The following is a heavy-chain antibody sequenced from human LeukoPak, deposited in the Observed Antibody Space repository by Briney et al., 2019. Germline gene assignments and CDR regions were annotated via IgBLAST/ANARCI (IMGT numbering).Heavy chain of an antibody. J-gene: IGHJ4*02. D-gene: IGHD3-9*01. Sequence: PSETLSLTCTVSGGSISSHYWSWIRQPPGKGLEWIGYIYYSGSTNYNPSLKSRVTISVDTSKNQFSLKLSSVTAADTAVYYCARGALRYFGYWGQGTLVTVSS. CDR1: GGSISSHY. CDR2: IYYSGST. V-gene: IGHV4-59*11. CDR3: ARGALRYFGY.